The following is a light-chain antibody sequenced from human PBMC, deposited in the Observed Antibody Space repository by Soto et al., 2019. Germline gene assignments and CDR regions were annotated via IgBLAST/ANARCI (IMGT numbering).Light chain of an antibody. CDR1: RAITNH. J-gene: IGKJ4*01. Sequence: DVPLTQSPSPLSASVGDRVSISCRASRAITNHLNWYQQKPGKAPILLVYAASTLETGVPSRFSGSGSGTHFTLTIDNLQPEDVAAYFCQQNYITPLPFGGGTKVEI. CDR3: QQNYITPLP. CDR2: AAS. V-gene: IGKV1-39*01.